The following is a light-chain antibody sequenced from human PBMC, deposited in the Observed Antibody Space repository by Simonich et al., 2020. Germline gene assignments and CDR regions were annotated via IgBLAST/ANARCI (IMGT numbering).Light chain of an antibody. V-gene: IGKV1-5*03. CDR3: QQYNSYSWM. CDR2: KAS. Sequence: DSQMTQSPSSLSASVGDRVPTTCRASPSISSWLAWYQQKPGKDPKLLIYKASSLESGVPSRFSGSGSGTEFTLTISSLQPDDFATYYCQQYNSYSWMFGQGTKVEIK. J-gene: IGKJ1*01. CDR1: PSISSW.